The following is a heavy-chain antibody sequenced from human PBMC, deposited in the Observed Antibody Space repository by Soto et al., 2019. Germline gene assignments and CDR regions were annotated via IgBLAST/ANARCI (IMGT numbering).Heavy chain of an antibody. CDR1: GFTFSNYW. V-gene: IGHV3-15*01. CDR3: SHGYYQYFNS. CDR2: IKSNTDGGTT. J-gene: IGHJ4*02. D-gene: IGHD5-18*01. Sequence: PGGSLRLSCAASGFTFSNYWISWVRQAPGKGLEWVGRIKSNTDGGTTDYAAPVKGRFTVSRDDSENTLYLQMNSLKTEDTAVYYCSHGYYQYFNSWGQGTLVTVSS.